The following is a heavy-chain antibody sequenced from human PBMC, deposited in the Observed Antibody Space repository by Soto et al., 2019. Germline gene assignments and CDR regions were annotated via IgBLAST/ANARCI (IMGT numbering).Heavy chain of an antibody. J-gene: IGHJ4*02. V-gene: IGHV3-30-3*01. CDR3: ATGREKEYYDYVWGSYRGGYFDY. CDR2: ISYDGSNK. CDR1: GFTFSSYA. Sequence: QVQLVESGGGVVQPGRSLRLSCAASGFTFSSYAMHWVRQAPGKGLEWVAVISYDGSNKYYADSVKGRFTISRDNSKNTLYLQMNSLRAEDTAVYYCATGREKEYYDYVWGSYRGGYFDYWGQGTLVTVSS. D-gene: IGHD3-16*01.